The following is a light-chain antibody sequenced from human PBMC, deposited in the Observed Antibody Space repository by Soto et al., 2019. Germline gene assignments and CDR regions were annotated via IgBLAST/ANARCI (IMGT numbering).Light chain of an antibody. CDR2: DAS. CDR3: QQRSNWRFT. Sequence: EIVLTQSPATLSLSPGERATLSCRASQSVSSYLAWYQQKPGQAPRLLIYDASNRATGIPARFSGSGSGTDFTLTISSPEPTDFAVYYCQQRSNWRFTFGPGTKVDIK. CDR1: QSVSSY. J-gene: IGKJ3*01. V-gene: IGKV3-11*01.